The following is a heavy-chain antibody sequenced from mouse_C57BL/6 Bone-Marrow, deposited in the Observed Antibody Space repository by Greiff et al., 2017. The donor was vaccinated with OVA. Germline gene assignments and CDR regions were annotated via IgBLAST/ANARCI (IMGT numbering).Heavy chain of an antibody. D-gene: IGHD2-1*01. CDR3: TSYGNFDY. V-gene: IGHV14-4*01. CDR1: GFNIKDDY. Sequence: QLHHSEAELVRPGASVKLSCTASGFNIKDDYMHWVKQRPEQGLEWIGWIDPENGDTEYASKFQGKATITADTSSNTAYLQLSSLTSEDTAVYYCTSYGNFDYRGQGTTLTVSA. CDR2: IDPENGDT. J-gene: IGHJ2*01.